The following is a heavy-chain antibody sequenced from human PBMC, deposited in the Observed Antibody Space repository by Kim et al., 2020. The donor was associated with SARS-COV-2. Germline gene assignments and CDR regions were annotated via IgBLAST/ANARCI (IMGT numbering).Heavy chain of an antibody. Sequence: GESLKISCKGSGFSFSSYWIAWVRLQPGKGLEWMGAFYVAVSESTYSPSFQGLVTMSADISINTAYLQWDSLQASDTAIYYCARRQGGYRALDSWGQGTLVTVSS. V-gene: IGHV5-51*01. CDR3: ARRQGGYRALDS. D-gene: IGHD1-26*01. CDR1: GFSFSSYW. J-gene: IGHJ4*02. CDR2: FYVAVSES.